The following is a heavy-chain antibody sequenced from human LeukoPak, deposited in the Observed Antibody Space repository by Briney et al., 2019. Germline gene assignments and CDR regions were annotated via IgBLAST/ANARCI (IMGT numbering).Heavy chain of an antibody. D-gene: IGHD3-10*01. CDR2: IYYSGST. CDR1: GGSISSYY. Sequence: SETLSLTCTVSGGSISSYYWSWIRQPPGKGLEWIGYIYYSGSTNYNPSLKSRVTISVDTSKNQFSLKLSSVTAADTAVYYCARDRFLFGWPLGQSGGTMALGYWGQGTLVTVSS. V-gene: IGHV4-59*01. J-gene: IGHJ4*02. CDR3: ARDRFLFGWPLGQSGGTMALGY.